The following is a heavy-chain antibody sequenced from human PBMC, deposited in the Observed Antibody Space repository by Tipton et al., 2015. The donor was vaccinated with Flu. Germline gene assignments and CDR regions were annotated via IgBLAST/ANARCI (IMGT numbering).Heavy chain of an antibody. D-gene: IGHD2-2*01. V-gene: IGHV4-34*01. J-gene: IGHJ6*02. CDR3: ARGPPLGDVVVPAAMGRMAA. CDR1: GGSFSGYY. CDR2: INHSGST. Sequence: LRLSCAVYGGSFSGYYWSWIRQPPGKGLEWIGEINHSGSTNYNPSLKSRVTISVDTPKNQFPLKLSSVTATDTAVYYCARGPPLGDVVVPAAMGRMAAWGQGTTVTV.